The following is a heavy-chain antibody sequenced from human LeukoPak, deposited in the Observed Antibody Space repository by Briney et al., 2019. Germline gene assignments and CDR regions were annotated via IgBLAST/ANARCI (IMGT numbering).Heavy chain of an antibody. CDR2: ISDNGGGR. J-gene: IGHJ4*02. CDR3: AKESGALGAPLYDY. CDR1: GFTFSDYY. Sequence: PGGSLRLSCAASGFTFSDYYMSWVRQAPGEGLEWVSGISDNGGGRYYADSVKGRFTISRDNSKNMLYLQMNSLRAEDAAVYYCAKESGALGAPLYDYWGRGILVTASS. V-gene: IGHV3-23*01. D-gene: IGHD4/OR15-4a*01.